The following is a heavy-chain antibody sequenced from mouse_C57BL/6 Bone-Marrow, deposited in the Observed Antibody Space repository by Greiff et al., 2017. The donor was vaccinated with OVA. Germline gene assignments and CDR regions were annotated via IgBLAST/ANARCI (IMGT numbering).Heavy chain of an antibody. CDR2: IDPSDSYT. J-gene: IGHJ2*01. CDR3: ARSRDYEGYFDY. Sequence: VQLQQPGAELVMPGASVKLSCKASGYTFTSYWMHWVKQRPGQGLEWIGAIDPSDSYTNYNQKFKGKSTLTVDKSSSTAYMQLSSLTSEDSAVYYCARSRDYEGYFDYWGQGTTLTVSS. V-gene: IGHV1-69*01. D-gene: IGHD2-4*01. CDR1: GYTFTSYW.